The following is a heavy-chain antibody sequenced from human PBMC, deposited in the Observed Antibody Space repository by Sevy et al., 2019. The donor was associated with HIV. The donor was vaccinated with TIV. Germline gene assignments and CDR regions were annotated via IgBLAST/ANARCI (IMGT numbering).Heavy chain of an antibody. CDR2: ISNDGSNK. V-gene: IGHV3-30*18. J-gene: IGHJ1*01. Sequence: GGSLRLSCVASGFTFSSYGMHWVRQAPGKGLEGVAVISNDGSNKYYADSVKGRFTISIDNSKNTLYLQMNSLTAEDTAVYHGAKDHDSSNWYPYFQHWGQGTLVTVSS. CDR3: AKDHDSSNWYPYFQH. D-gene: IGHD6-13*01. CDR1: GFTFSSYG.